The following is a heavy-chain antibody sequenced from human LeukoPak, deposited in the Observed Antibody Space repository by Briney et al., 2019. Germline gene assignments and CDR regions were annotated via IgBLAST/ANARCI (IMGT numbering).Heavy chain of an antibody. CDR2: ISYDGSNK. J-gene: IGHJ4*02. V-gene: IGHV3-30*04. CDR1: GFTFSSYA. Sequence: GGSLRLSCAASGFTFSSYAMHWVRQAPGKGLEWVALISYDGSNKYYADSVKARFIISRDNSKNTVYLQMNSLRSEDTAVYYCARGDSGYDPTVFDYWGQGTLVTVSS. D-gene: IGHD5-12*01. CDR3: ARGDSGYDPTVFDY.